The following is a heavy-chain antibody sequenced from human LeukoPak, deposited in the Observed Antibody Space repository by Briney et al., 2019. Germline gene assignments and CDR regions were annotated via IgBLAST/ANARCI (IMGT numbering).Heavy chain of an antibody. J-gene: IGHJ5*02. D-gene: IGHD3-9*01. CDR3: ARETPLRYFDP. CDR2: IYYSGST. Sequence: SETXSLTCTVSGGSISSYYWSWIRQPPGKXLEWIGYIYYSGSTNYNPSLKSRVTISVDTSKNQFSLKLSSVTAADTAVYYCARETPLRYFDPWGQGTLVTVSS. CDR1: GGSISSYY. V-gene: IGHV4-59*01.